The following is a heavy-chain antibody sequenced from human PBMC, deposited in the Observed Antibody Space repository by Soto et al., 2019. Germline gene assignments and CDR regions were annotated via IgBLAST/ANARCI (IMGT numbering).Heavy chain of an antibody. V-gene: IGHV1-69*06. D-gene: IGHD2-15*01. CDR1: GRTSRSYD. Sequence: VKVAKEATGRTSRSYDNNWVRQAPGQGLEWMGGIIPIFGTANYAQKFQGRVTITADKSTSTAYMELSSLRSEDTAVYYCARSRGYCSGGSCGAFDIWGQGTMVTVSS. CDR2: IIPIFGTA. J-gene: IGHJ3*02. CDR3: ARSRGYCSGGSCGAFDI.